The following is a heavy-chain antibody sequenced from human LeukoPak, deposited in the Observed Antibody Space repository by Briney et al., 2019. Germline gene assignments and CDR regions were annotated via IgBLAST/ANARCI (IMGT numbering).Heavy chain of an antibody. Sequence: PSETLSLTCTVSGGSISSYYWSWIRQPAGKGLEWIGRIYTSGSTNYNPSLKSRVTMSVDTSKNQFSLKLSSVTAADTAVYYCARATAASLTIPEGLHYFDYWGQGTLVTVSS. CDR1: GGSISSYY. CDR3: ARATAASLTIPEGLHYFDY. J-gene: IGHJ4*02. CDR2: IYTSGST. V-gene: IGHV4-4*07. D-gene: IGHD3-3*01.